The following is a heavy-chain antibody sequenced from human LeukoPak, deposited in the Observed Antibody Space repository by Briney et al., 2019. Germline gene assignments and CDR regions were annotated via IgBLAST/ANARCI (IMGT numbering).Heavy chain of an antibody. CDR1: GGSISSYY. D-gene: IGHD2-21*02. J-gene: IGHJ6*02. V-gene: IGHV4-59*08. CDR3: ARSPLDCGGDCNYYGMDV. CDR2: IYYSGST. Sequence: SETLSLTCTVSGGSISSYYWSWIRQPPGKGLEWIGYIYYSGSTNYNPSLKSRVTISVDTSKSQFSLKLSSVPAADTAVYYCARSPLDCGGDCNYYGMDVWGQGTTVTVSS.